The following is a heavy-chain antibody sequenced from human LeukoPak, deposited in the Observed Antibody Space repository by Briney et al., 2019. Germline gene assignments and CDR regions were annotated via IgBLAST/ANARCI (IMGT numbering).Heavy chain of an antibody. CDR1: GFTFSSYA. CDR2: ISSNGGST. Sequence: PGGSLRLSCSASGFTFSSYAMHWVRQAPGKGLEYVSAISSNGGSTYYADSVKGRFTISRDNSKNTLYLQMNSLRAEDTAVYYCAKQDGYNQDDWGQGTLVTVSS. D-gene: IGHD5-24*01. CDR3: AKQDGYNQDD. J-gene: IGHJ4*02. V-gene: IGHV3-64*04.